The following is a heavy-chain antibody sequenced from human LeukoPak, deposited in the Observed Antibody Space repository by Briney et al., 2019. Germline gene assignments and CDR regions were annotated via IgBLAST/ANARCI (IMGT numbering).Heavy chain of an antibody. CDR2: FHPNSGGT. J-gene: IGHJ5*02. CDR3: ARPAQKVVWFGEFDP. V-gene: IGHV1-2*02. Sequence: ASVKVSCKASGYTFTGYYMHWVRQAPGQGLDWMGWFHPNSGGTNYAQKFQGRVTMTRDTSISTAYMELSRLRTDDTAVYYCARPAQKVVWFGEFDPWGQGTLVTVSS. D-gene: IGHD3-10*01. CDR1: GYTFTGYY.